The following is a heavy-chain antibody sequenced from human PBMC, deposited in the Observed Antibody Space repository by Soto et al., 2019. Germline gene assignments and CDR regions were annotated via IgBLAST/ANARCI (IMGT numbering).Heavy chain of an antibody. Sequence: QVPLVESGGGVVQPGRSLRLSCAASGFTFSSYGMHWVRQAPGKGLEGVAVIWYDGRNKYYADSVKGRFTISRDNSKNTLYLQMNSLRAEDTAVYYCARVRYCSGGSCPGDYYGMDVWGQGTTVTVSS. CDR2: IWYDGRNK. CDR1: GFTFSSYG. V-gene: IGHV3-33*01. CDR3: ARVRYCSGGSCPGDYYGMDV. D-gene: IGHD2-15*01. J-gene: IGHJ6*02.